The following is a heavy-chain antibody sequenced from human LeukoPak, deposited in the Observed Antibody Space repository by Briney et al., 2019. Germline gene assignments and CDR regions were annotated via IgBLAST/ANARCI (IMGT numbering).Heavy chain of an antibody. CDR1: GGSISSYY. D-gene: IGHD1-7*01. J-gene: IGHJ4*02. V-gene: IGHV4-59*01. CDR2: IYYSGST. Sequence: SETRSLTCTGPGGSISSYYWSWIRQPPGKGLEWIGYIYYSGSTNYNPSRKSRVTVSIDTCKDQFSLKLSPVTAADTAVYYCARAVRNFDWNYAGFDYSGQGTLVTVSS. CDR3: ARAVRNFDWNYAGFDY.